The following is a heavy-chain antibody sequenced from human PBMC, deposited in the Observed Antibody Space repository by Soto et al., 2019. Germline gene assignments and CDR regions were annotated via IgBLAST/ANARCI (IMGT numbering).Heavy chain of an antibody. CDR2: ISYDGSNK. CDR1: GFTFSSYA. Sequence: PGGSLRLSCAASGFTFSSYAMHWVRQAPGKGLEWVAVISYDGSNKYYADSVKGRFTISRDNSKNTLYLQMNSLRAEDTSVYYCARDPVAYSSSWLNWFDPWGQGTLVTVSS. CDR3: ARDPVAYSSSWLNWFDP. J-gene: IGHJ5*02. D-gene: IGHD6-13*01. V-gene: IGHV3-30-3*01.